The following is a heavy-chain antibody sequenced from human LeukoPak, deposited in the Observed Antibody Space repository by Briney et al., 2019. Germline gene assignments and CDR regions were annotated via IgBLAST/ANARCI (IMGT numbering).Heavy chain of an antibody. V-gene: IGHV3-53*01. CDR2: IYSGGST. CDR3: ARDQRGNSDY. D-gene: IGHD1/OR15-1a*01. Sequence: GGSLRLSCAASGFTVSSNYMSWVRQAPGKGLEWVSVIYSGGSTYYADSVKGGFTISRDNSKNTLYLQMNSLRAEDTAVYYCARDQRGNSDYWGQGTLVTVSS. CDR1: GFTVSSNY. J-gene: IGHJ4*02.